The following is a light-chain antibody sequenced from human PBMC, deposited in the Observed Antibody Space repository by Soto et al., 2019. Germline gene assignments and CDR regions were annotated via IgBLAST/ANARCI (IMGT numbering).Light chain of an antibody. Sequence: QSVLTQPASVSGSPGQSITISCTGTSSDVGGYNYVSWYQQHPGKAPKLMIYEVSNRPSGVSNRFSGSKSGNTASLTISGPQAAEQADYYCSSYTSSRTLYVFGTGTQVTV. V-gene: IGLV2-14*01. CDR2: EVS. J-gene: IGLJ1*01. CDR3: SSYTSSRTLYV. CDR1: SSDVGGYNY.